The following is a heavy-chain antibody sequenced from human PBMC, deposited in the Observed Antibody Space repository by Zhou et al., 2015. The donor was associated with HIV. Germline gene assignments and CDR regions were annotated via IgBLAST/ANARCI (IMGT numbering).Heavy chain of an antibody. Sequence: QVQLVQSGAEVKKPGSSVKVSCKASGGTFSSYAISWVRQAPGQGLEWMGGIIPIFGTANYAQKFQGRVTITADESTSTAYMELSSLRSEDTAVYYCASSYTRTGDYGTYYYYMDVWGKGTTVTVSS. CDR1: GGTFSSYA. J-gene: IGHJ6*03. V-gene: IGHV1-69*01. D-gene: IGHD4-17*01. CDR2: IIPIFGTA. CDR3: ASSYTRTGDYGTYYYYMDV.